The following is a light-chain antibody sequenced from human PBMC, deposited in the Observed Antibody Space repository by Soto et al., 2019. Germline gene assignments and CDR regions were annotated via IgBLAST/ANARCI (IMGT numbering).Light chain of an antibody. CDR2: KAS. CDR1: QNINNW. CDR3: QHYDHYPIT. V-gene: IGKV1-5*03. Sequence: DIQMTQSPSTLSASIGDSVTITCRASQNINNWLAWYQQKPGKAPKLLIYKASSLESGVPSRFRGSGSGTEFTLTISSLQPDDLETYYCQHYDHYPITFGQGTRLEIK. J-gene: IGKJ5*01.